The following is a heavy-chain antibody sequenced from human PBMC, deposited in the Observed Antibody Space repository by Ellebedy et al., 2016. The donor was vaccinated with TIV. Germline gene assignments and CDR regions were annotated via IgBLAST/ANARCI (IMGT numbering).Heavy chain of an antibody. V-gene: IGHV3-73*01. Sequence: GGSLRLXCAASGFTFTDSAIHWVRQASGKGLEGVGRIRSKGKNYATEYAASMKGRFTISREDSKNTAYLQMNSLKTEDTAVYYCTRRAAVTYDLWGQGTLVTVSS. J-gene: IGHJ4*02. CDR1: GFTFTDSA. CDR3: TRRAAVTYDL. D-gene: IGHD4-11*01. CDR2: IRSKGKNYAT.